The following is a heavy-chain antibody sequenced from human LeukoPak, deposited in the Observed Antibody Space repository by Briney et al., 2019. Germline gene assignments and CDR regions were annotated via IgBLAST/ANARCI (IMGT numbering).Heavy chain of an antibody. D-gene: IGHD2-15*01. CDR2: IYSGGST. J-gene: IGHJ4*02. Sequence: GGSLRLSCAASGFTVSNNYMSWVRQAPGKGLEWVSVIYSGGSTYYADSVKGQFTISRDNSKNTLYLQMNSLRAEDTAVYYCARGGGYCSGGSCFPPDYWGQGTLVTVSS. CDR1: GFTVSNNY. V-gene: IGHV3-53*01. CDR3: ARGGGYCSGGSCFPPDY.